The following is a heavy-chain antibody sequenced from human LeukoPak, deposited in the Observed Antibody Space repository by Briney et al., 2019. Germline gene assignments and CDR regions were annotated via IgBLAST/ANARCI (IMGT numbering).Heavy chain of an antibody. CDR2: INPNSGGT. D-gene: IGHD6-13*01. CDR3: AREQQLFFNSFDI. Sequence: VASVKVSCKASGYTFTGCYMHWVRQAPGQGLEWMGWINPNSGGTNYAQKFQGRVAMTRDTSISTAYMELSRLRSDDTAVYYCAREQQLFFNSFDIWGQGTMVTVSS. V-gene: IGHV1-2*02. CDR1: GYTFTGCY. J-gene: IGHJ3*02.